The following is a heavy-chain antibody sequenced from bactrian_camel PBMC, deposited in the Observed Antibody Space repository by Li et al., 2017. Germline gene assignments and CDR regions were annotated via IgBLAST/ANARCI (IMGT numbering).Heavy chain of an antibody. V-gene: IGHV3S53*01. D-gene: IGHD3*01. CDR1: GFVVDDYV. J-gene: IGHJ4*01. Sequence: HVQLVESGGGSVQAGGSLRLACAAYGFVVDDYVMAWFRQAPGKEREGVAAIDSDETESYADSVKGRFTISKDNAKDTLYLQMNSLKIEDTAVYYCALGSSRQATMTARGKGTQVTVS. CDR2: IDSDETE.